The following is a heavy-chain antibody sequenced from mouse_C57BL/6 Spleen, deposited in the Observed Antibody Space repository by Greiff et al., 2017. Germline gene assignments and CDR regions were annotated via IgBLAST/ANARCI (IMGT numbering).Heavy chain of an antibody. CDR1: GYTFTSYW. J-gene: IGHJ4*01. Sequence: VQLQQPGAELVKPGASVKLSCKASGYTFTSYWMHWVKQRPGQGLEWIGMIHPNSGSTNYNEKFKSKATLTVDKASSTAYMQLSSLTSEDSAVYYCARRGLLLYYYAMDYWGQGTSVTVSS. D-gene: IGHD2-3*01. CDR2: IHPNSGST. V-gene: IGHV1-64*01. CDR3: ARRGLLLYYYAMDY.